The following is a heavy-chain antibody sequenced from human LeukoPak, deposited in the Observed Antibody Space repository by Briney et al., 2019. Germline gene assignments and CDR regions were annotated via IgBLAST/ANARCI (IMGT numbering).Heavy chain of an antibody. V-gene: IGHV3-21*04. CDR1: GFTFSSYS. Sequence: GGYLRLSCAASGFTFSSYSMNWVRQAPGKGLEWVSSISSSSSYIYYADSVKGRFTISRDNAKNSLYLQMHSLRVEDTAVYYCARARGSYSFDYWGQGTLVTVSP. CDR3: ARARGSYSFDY. J-gene: IGHJ4*02. CDR2: ISSSSSYI. D-gene: IGHD3-10*01.